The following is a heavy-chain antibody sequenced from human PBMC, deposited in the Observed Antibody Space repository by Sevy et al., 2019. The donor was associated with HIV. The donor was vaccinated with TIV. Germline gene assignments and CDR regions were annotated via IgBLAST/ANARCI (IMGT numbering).Heavy chain of an antibody. V-gene: IGHV3-30-3*01. CDR1: GFTFSSYA. J-gene: IGHJ6*02. Sequence: GGSLRLSCAASGFTFSSYAMHWVRQAPGKGLEWVAVISYDGSNKYYADSVKGRFTISRDNSKNTLYLQMNSLRAEDTAVXYCARATRDYYNYYYYGMDVWGQGTTVTVSS. D-gene: IGHD3-22*01. CDR3: ARATRDYYNYYYYGMDV. CDR2: ISYDGSNK.